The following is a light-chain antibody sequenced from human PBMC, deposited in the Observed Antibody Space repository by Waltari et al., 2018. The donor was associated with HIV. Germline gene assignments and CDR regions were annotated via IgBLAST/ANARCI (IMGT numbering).Light chain of an antibody. Sequence: QSVLTQPPSVSGAPGQRVTISCTGSGPNIGADYGVHWYHQLPGTAPKLLIYADSNRPSGVPDRFSGSKSGTSASLAITGLQAEDEATYYCQSYDNSLSGVVFGGGTKLTVL. J-gene: IGLJ2*01. CDR1: GPNIGADYG. CDR2: ADS. CDR3: QSYDNSLSGVV. V-gene: IGLV1-40*01.